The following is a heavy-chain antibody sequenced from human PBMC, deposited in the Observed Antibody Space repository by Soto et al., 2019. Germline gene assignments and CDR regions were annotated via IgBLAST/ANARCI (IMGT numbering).Heavy chain of an antibody. CDR3: ARGPYYDPSASDWWFDP. J-gene: IGHJ5*02. CDR1: GFTFSSYS. D-gene: IGHD3-3*01. Sequence: PGGSLRLSCAASGFTFSSYSMNWVRQAPGKGLEWVSSISSSSSYIYYADSVKGRFTISRDNAKNSLYLQMNSLRAEDTAVYYCARGPYYDPSASDWWFDPWGQGTLVTVSS. V-gene: IGHV3-21*01. CDR2: ISSSSSYI.